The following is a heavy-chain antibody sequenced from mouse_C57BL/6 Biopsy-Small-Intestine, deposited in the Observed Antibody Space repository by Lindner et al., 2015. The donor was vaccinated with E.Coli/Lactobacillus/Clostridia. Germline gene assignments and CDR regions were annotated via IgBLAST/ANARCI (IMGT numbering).Heavy chain of an antibody. CDR1: GYSFTAYN. Sequence: VQLQESGAELVKPGASVKISCKASGYSFTAYNMNWLRQSHGKSLEWIGNINPYYGSTIYNQNVKAKATLTVDKSSSTAYMQLNSLTSEDSAVYYCARPFNYDDYWGQGTTLTVSS. V-gene: IGHV1-39*01. CDR3: ARPFNYDDY. J-gene: IGHJ2*01. CDR2: INPYYGST.